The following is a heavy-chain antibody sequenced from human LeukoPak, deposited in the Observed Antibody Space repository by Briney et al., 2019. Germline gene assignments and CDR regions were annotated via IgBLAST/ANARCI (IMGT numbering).Heavy chain of an antibody. J-gene: IGHJ4*02. D-gene: IGHD3-22*01. V-gene: IGHV1-2*02. CDR1: GYTFTGYY. CDR2: INPNSGGT. Sequence: ASVKVSCKASGYTFTGYYMHWVRQAPGQGLEWMGWINPNSGGTNYAQKLQGRVTMTTDTSTSTAYMELRSLRSDDTAVYYCARDNRRPNYYDSSGYPLDYWGQGTLVTVSS. CDR3: ARDNRRPNYYDSSGYPLDY.